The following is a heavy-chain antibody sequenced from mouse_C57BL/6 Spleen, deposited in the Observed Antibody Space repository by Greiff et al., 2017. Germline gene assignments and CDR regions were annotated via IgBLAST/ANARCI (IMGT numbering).Heavy chain of an antibody. CDR3: ASPYDYDAMDY. D-gene: IGHD6-5*01. CDR2: INPSNGGT. J-gene: IGHJ4*01. Sequence: ASGYTFTSYWMHWVKQRPGQGLEWIGNINPSNGGTNYNEKFKSKATLTVDKSSSTAYMQLSSLTSEDSAVYYCASPYDYDAMDYWGQGTSVTVSS. V-gene: IGHV1-53*01. CDR1: GYTFTSYW.